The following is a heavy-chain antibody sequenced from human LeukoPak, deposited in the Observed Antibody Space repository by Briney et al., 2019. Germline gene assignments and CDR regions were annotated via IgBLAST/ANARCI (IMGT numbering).Heavy chain of an antibody. CDR1: GGSISSHY. D-gene: IGHD3-3*01. Sequence: SETLSLTCTVSGGSISSHYWSWIRQPPGKGLEWIGYIYYSGSTNYNPSLKSRVTISVDTSKNQFSLRLSSVTAADTAVYYCARDVVGNYDFWSGYYENWFDPWGQGTLVTVSS. V-gene: IGHV4-59*11. J-gene: IGHJ5*02. CDR2: IYYSGST. CDR3: ARDVVGNYDFWSGYYENWFDP.